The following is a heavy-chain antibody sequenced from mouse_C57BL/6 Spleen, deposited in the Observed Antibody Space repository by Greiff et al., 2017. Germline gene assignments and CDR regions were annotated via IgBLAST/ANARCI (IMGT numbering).Heavy chain of an antibody. J-gene: IGHJ3*01. CDR3: AREGGGYYVGVAY. CDR2: IYPGDGDT. Sequence: QVQLQQSGPELVKPGASVKISCKASGYAFSSSWMNWVKQRPGKGLEWIGRIYPGDGDTNYNGKFKGKATLTADKSSSTAYMQLSSLTSEDSAVYFCAREGGGYYVGVAYWGQGTLVTVSA. CDR1: GYAFSSSW. D-gene: IGHD2-3*01. V-gene: IGHV1-82*01.